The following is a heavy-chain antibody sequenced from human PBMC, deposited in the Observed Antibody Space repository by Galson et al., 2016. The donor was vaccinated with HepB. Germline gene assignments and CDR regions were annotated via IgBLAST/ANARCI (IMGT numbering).Heavy chain of an antibody. CDR1: EYTFTDYY. J-gene: IGHJ4*02. Sequence: SVKVSCKASEYTFTDYYVHWVRQAPGQGLEWMGWIDPNSGGTNYAQKFQGRVTMTGDTSLSTAYMELSRLTSEDTAVYYCASKHCRGVDCHLPFFDFWGQGSLVTVSS. D-gene: IGHD2-15*01. CDR2: IDPNSGGT. CDR3: ASKHCRGVDCHLPFFDF. V-gene: IGHV1-2*02.